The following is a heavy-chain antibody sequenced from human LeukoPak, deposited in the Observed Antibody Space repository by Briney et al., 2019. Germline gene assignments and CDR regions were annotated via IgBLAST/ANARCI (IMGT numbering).Heavy chain of an antibody. J-gene: IGHJ4*02. CDR3: ARGVGLTQGGAFDY. CDR1: GYSISRGFY. V-gene: IGHV4-38-2*02. CDR2: ISHSGST. D-gene: IGHD3-16*01. Sequence: SETLSLTCTVSGYSISRGFYWGWIRQPPGKALEWIGSISHSGSTHYNSSLKSRVTISVDTSKNQLSLKLSSVTAADTAVYYCARGVGLTQGGAFDYWGQGTLVTVSS.